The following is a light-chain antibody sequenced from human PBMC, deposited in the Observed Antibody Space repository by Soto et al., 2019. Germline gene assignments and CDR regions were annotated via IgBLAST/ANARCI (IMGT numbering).Light chain of an antibody. Sequence: QSALTQPASVSGSPGQSITISCTGTSSDVGGYNYVSWYQQHPGKAPKLMIYDVSNRPSGVSNRFSGSKSGNTASLTISGLQAEDDADYYCSSYTSSSTFVVFGGGTKL. V-gene: IGLV2-14*01. CDR2: DVS. CDR3: SSYTSSSTFVV. J-gene: IGLJ2*01. CDR1: SSDVGGYNY.